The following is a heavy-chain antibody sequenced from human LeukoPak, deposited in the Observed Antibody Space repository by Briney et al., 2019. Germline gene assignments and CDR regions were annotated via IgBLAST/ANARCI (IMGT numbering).Heavy chain of an antibody. J-gene: IGHJ4*02. V-gene: IGHV3-64D*06. CDR1: GFTFSNYG. CDR3: VKDRVSISSSGYFDY. Sequence: PGRSLRLSCAASGFTFSNYGMHWVRQAPGKGLEYVSAISSNGGSTYYADSVKGRFTISRDNSKNTLYLQMSSLRAEDTAVYYCVKDRVSISSSGYFDYWGQGTLVTVSS. D-gene: IGHD6-13*01. CDR2: ISSNGGST.